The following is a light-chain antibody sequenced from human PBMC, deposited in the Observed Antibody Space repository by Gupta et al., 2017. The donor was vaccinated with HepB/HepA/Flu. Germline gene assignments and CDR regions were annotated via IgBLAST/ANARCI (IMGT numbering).Light chain of an antibody. V-gene: IGLV1-36*01. CDR2: YDD. J-gene: IGLJ3*02. CDR3: AAWDDILNGWV. CDR1: SSNIGNNA. Sequence: QSVLTQPPSVTAAPWPRVTTPCSGSSSNIGNNAVNWYRQLPGRAPKLLIHYDDLLPSGGSDRFSGTKSGTAAPLASSGLQTEDEADYYCAAWDDILNGWVFGAGAKLSVL.